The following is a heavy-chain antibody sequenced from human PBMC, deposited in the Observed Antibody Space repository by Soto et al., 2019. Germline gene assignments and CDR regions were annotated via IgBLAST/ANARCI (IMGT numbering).Heavy chain of an antibody. Sequence: ASVKVSCKVSGYTLTELSMHWVRQAPGKGLEWMGGFDPEDGETIYAQKFQGRVTMNEDTSTDTAYMELSSLRSEDTAVYYCATDLPCSSTTCYSYYGMDVWGQGTTVTVSS. J-gene: IGHJ6*02. CDR3: ATDLPCSSTTCYSYYGMDV. CDR1: GYTLTELS. V-gene: IGHV1-24*01. CDR2: FDPEDGET. D-gene: IGHD2-2*01.